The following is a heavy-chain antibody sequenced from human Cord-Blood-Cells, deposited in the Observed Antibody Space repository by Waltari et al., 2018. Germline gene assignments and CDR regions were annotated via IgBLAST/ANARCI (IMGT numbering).Heavy chain of an antibody. CDR2: INPNSGGT. CDR1: GSPSNGYH. J-gene: IGHJ6*02. CDR3: ASTSSSSYYYYGMDV. D-gene: IGHD6-6*01. V-gene: IGHV1-2*04. Sequence: QVQLVQSGAEVKKPEVPVKVSCQASGSPSNGYHPQWLPQASGQRHEWMGWINPNSGGTNYARKFQGWVTMTRDTSISTAYMELSRLRSDDTAVYYCASTSSSSYYYYGMDVWGQGTTVTVSS.